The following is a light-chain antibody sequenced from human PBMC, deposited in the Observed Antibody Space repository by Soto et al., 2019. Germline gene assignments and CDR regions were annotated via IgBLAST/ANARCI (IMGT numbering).Light chain of an antibody. CDR3: HQADSFPLT. Sequence: DIQMTQSPSSVSASVGDRVTITCRASQGISSSWLAWYQQKPGKAPKLLIYAASSWQSGVPSRFSGSGSGTDFTLTISILQADDFATYCCHQADSFPLTFGGGTKVEIK. CDR1: QGISSSW. V-gene: IGKV1-12*01. J-gene: IGKJ4*01. CDR2: AAS.